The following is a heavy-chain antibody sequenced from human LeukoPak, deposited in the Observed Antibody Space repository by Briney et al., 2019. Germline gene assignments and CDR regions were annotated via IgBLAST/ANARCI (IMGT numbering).Heavy chain of an antibody. J-gene: IGHJ3*02. Sequence: GRSLRLSCAASGFTFSSYWMHWVRQAPGKGLVWVSRIKNDGSTTGYADSVKGRFTISRDNAKNTLYLQMNSLRAEDTAVYYCARGGSPPEALGDAFDIWGQGTMVIPSS. CDR1: GFTFSSYW. D-gene: IGHD1-26*01. CDR2: IKNDGSTT. CDR3: ARGGSPPEALGDAFDI. V-gene: IGHV3-74*01.